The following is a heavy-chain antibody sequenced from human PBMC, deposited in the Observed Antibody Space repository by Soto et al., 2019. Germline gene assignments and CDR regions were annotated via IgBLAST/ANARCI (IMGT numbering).Heavy chain of an antibody. CDR1: GYTFTGYY. D-gene: IGHD4-4*01. J-gene: IGHJ4*02. CDR3: ARAKSYSNLFDY. V-gene: IGHV1-2*02. Sequence: ASVKVSFKASGYTFTGYYMHWVRQAPGQGLEWMGWINPNSGGTNYAQKFQGRVTMTRDTPISTAYMELSRLRSDDTAVYYCARAKSYSNLFDYWGQGTLVTAPQ. CDR2: INPNSGGT.